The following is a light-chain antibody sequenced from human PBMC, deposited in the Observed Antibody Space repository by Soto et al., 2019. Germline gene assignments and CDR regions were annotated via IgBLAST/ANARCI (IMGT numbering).Light chain of an antibody. Sequence: QSVLTQSPSASASLGASVKLTCTLSSGHSNYAIAWHQQQPEKGPRYLMNLNSDGSHTKGDGIPDRFSGSSSGAERYLTISSLQSEDEADYYCQSWATGIRVFGGGTLLTVL. J-gene: IGLJ3*02. CDR3: QSWATGIRV. CDR2: LNSDGSH. V-gene: IGLV4-69*01. CDR1: SGHSNYA.